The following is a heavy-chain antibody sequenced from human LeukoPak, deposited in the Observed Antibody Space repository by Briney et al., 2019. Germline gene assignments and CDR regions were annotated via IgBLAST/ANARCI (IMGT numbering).Heavy chain of an antibody. V-gene: IGHV4-39*01. CDR3: ARCVQQLPDY. CDR2: IYYSGST. CDR1: GGSISSSSYY. D-gene: IGHD6-13*01. Sequence: SETLSLTCTDSGGSISSSSYYWGWIRQPPGKGLEWIGSIYYSGSTYYNPSLKSRVTISVDTSKNQFSLKLSSVTAADTAVYYCARCVQQLPDYWGQGTLVTVSS. J-gene: IGHJ4*02.